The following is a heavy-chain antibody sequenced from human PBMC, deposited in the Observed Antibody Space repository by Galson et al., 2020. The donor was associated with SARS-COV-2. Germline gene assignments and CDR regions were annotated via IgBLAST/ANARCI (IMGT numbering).Heavy chain of an antibody. V-gene: IGHV1-69*13. CDR1: GVTYSKLL. CDR2: IISRLGTT. CDR3: ARDVDVVLGPGSNWFDS. Sequence: SVTVSCKATGVTYSKLLVSWVRQAPGQSLEWMGGIISRLGTTNYAEKFQGRVTTTADEFTSTVYMELSNLRSEDTALYYCARDVDVVLGPGSNWFDSWGQGTLVTVSS. J-gene: IGHJ5*01. D-gene: IGHD2-2*03.